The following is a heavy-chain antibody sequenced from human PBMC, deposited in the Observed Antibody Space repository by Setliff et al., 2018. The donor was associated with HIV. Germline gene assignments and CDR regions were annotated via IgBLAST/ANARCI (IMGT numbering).Heavy chain of an antibody. J-gene: IGHJ4*02. CDR1: GFTFSAYA. D-gene: IGHD6-19*01. Sequence: GGSLRLSCEASGFTFSAYAMYWVRQAPGKGLEWVAAILYDGSKKFYTDSAKGRFTISRDNSKNTLYLQMNSLRPEDTAMYYCAGDSPQVRIAVAGTTGHDYWGQGTLVTVSS. CDR2: ILYDGSKK. CDR3: AGDSPQVRIAVAGTTGHDY. V-gene: IGHV3-30*04.